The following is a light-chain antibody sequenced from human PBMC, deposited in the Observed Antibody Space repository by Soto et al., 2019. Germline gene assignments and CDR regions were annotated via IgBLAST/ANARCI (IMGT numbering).Light chain of an antibody. CDR1: SVGINY. Sequence: QSVLTQPPSASGSRGQSVTISCTGTSVGINYVSWFQQHPGKAPKLIIYEVTERPSGVPDRFSGSKSGSTASLTVSGLQADDEADYYCSSYAGSDIWVFGGGTKLTVL. J-gene: IGLJ3*02. CDR2: EVT. V-gene: IGLV2-8*01. CDR3: SSYAGSDIWV.